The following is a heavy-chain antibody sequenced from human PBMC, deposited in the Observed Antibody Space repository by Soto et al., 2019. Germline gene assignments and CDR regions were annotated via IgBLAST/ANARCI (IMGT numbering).Heavy chain of an antibody. CDR3: ARDTYDSSGYYYVRDY. CDR2: INPNSGGT. V-gene: IGHV1-2*04. CDR1: GYTFTGYY. D-gene: IGHD3-22*01. Sequence: ASVKVSCKASGYTFTGYYMHWVRQAPGQGLEWMGWINPNSGGTNYAQKFQGWVTMTRDTSISTAYMELSRLRSDDTTVYYCARDTYDSSGYYYVRDYWGQGTLVTVSS. J-gene: IGHJ4*02.